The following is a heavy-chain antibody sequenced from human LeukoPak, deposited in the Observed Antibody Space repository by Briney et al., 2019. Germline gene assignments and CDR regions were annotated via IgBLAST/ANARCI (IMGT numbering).Heavy chain of an antibody. CDR3: ARVTMVRGVMALGTFSLTRYYYYYMDV. V-gene: IGHV1-8*01. D-gene: IGHD3-10*01. Sequence: ASVKVSCKASGYTFTSYDINWVRQATGQGLEWMGWMNPNSGNTGYAQKFQGRVTMTRNTSISTAYMELSSLRSEDTAVYYCARVTMVRGVMALGTFSLTRYYYYYMDVWGKGTTVTVSS. J-gene: IGHJ6*03. CDR2: MNPNSGNT. CDR1: GYTFTSYD.